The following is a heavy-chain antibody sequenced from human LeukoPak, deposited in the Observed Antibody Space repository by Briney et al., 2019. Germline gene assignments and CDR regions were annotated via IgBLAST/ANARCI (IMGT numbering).Heavy chain of an antibody. D-gene: IGHD3-22*01. CDR2: IYPGDSDT. CDR3: ARRGDSSGYMGTFDY. J-gene: IGHJ4*02. V-gene: IGHV5-51*01. Sequence: GESLKISCKGSGYSFTSYWIGWVRQMPGKGLEWMGIIYPGDSDTRYSPSFQGQVTISADKSISTAYLQWSSLKASDTAVYYCARRGDSSGYMGTFDYWGQGTLVTVSS. CDR1: GYSFTSYW.